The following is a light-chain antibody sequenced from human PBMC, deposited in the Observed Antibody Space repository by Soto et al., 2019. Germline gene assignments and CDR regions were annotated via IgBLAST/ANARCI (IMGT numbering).Light chain of an antibody. V-gene: IGKV1-39*01. CDR3: QQSYTSPPWT. J-gene: IGKJ1*01. CDR1: QSISTY. Sequence: DIQMTQSPSSLSASVGDRVTISCRAGQSISTYLNWYQQKPGTAPRLLIYSASSVKTGVPPRFSGSGSGRDFTLTISSLRPEDIATYFCQQSYTSPPWTFVQGTKVEIK. CDR2: SAS.